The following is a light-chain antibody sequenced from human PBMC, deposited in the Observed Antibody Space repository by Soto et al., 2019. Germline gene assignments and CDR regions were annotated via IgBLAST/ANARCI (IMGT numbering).Light chain of an antibody. V-gene: IGKV1-5*03. CDR1: QTISSW. Sequence: DIQMTQSPSTLSGSVGDRATITCRASQTISSWLAWYQQKPGKAPKLLIYKASTLKSGVPSRFSGRGSGRVFTLTFGRLQSDKFARCYCIHYNSYSGAFGPGTKVDI. J-gene: IGKJ3*01. CDR2: KAS. CDR3: IHYNSYSGA.